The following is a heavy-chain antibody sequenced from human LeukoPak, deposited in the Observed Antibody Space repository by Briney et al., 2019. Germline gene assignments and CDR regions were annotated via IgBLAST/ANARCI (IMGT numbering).Heavy chain of an antibody. CDR3: AISPYCSSTSCPDY. CDR1: GFTVSSNY. D-gene: IGHD2-2*01. CDR2: IYSGGST. V-gene: IGHV3-66*01. J-gene: IGHJ4*02. Sequence: SGGSLRLSCAASGFTVSSNYMSWVRQAPGKGLEWVSVIYSGGSTYYADSVKGRFTISRDNSKNTLYLQMNSLRAEDTTVYYCAISPYCSSTSCPDYWGRGTLVTVSS.